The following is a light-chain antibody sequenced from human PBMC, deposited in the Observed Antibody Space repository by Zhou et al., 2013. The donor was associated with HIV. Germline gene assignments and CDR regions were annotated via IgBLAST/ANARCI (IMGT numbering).Light chain of an antibody. J-gene: IGKJ4*01. Sequence: EIVLTQSPGTLSLSPGERATLSCRASQSVSNSLAWFQQKPGQAPRLLIYDASNRATDIPARFSGSGSGTDFTLTISSLEPEDFAVYYCQHRNNWPRLTFGRGTKVEIK. CDR2: DAS. CDR1: QSVSNS. CDR3: QHRNNWPRLT. V-gene: IGKV3-11*01.